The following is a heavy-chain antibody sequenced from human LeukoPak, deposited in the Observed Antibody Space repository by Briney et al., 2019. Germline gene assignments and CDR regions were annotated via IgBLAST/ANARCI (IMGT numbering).Heavy chain of an antibody. Sequence: GASLRLSCAASGFTFSGYSMNWVRQAPGKGLEWVSSITASSYIYYADSVKGRFTISRDNAKNSLYLQMNSLRAEDTAVYYCARDPGPGDYWGQGTLVTVSS. CDR1: GFTFSGYS. CDR3: ARDPGPGDY. V-gene: IGHV3-21*01. J-gene: IGHJ4*02. D-gene: IGHD2-8*02. CDR2: ITASSYI.